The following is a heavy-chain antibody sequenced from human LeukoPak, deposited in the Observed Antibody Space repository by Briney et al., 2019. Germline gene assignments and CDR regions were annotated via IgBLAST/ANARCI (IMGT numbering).Heavy chain of an antibody. J-gene: IGHJ4*02. Sequence: SETLSLTCTVSGGSISSSSYYWSWIRQPPGKGLEWIGYFYYGGSTNYNPSLKSRVTISVDTSKNQFSLKVSSVTAADTAVYYCARDPRGVGAASHWGQGTLVTVYS. V-gene: IGHV4-61*01. CDR1: GGSISSSSYY. D-gene: IGHD1-26*01. CDR2: FYYGGST. CDR3: ARDPRGVGAASH.